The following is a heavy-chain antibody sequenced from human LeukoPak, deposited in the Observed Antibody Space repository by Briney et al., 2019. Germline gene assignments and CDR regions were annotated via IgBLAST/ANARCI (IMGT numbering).Heavy chain of an antibody. CDR2: ISSSGSTI. D-gene: IGHD3-10*01. CDR1: GFTFSSYE. J-gene: IGHJ5*02. CDR3: AKDRELLFAHCWFDL. V-gene: IGHV3-48*03. Sequence: GGSLRLSCAASGFTFSSYEMNWVRQAPGKGLEWVSYISSSGSTIYYADSVKGRFTISRDNAKNSLYLQMNRLRDEDTAIYYCAKDRELLFAHCWFDLWGQGTLVTVSS.